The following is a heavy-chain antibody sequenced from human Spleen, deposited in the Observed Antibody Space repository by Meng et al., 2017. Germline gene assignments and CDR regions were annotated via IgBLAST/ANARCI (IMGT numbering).Heavy chain of an antibody. D-gene: IGHD5-18*01. CDR3: ARASYSYDSWFDP. CDR1: GGSFSGKY. J-gene: IGHJ5*02. V-gene: IGHV4-34*01. Sequence: QVQLQQWGAGLLKPSETLSLTCAVYGGSFSGKYWSWIRQPPGKGLEWIGEINHSGSTNYNPSLKSRVTISVDTSKNQFSLNLNTVTAADTALYYCARASYSYDSWFDPWGQGTLVTVSS. CDR2: INHSGST.